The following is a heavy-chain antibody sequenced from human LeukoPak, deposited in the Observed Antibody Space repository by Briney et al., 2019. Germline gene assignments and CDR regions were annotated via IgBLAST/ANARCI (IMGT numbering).Heavy chain of an antibody. D-gene: IGHD6-13*01. CDR2: ISYDGSNK. CDR3: AKDRKDSSSWYSNYYYGMDV. Sequence: PGRSLRLSCAASGFTFSSYGVHWVRQAPGKGLEWVAVISYDGSNKYYADSVKGRSTISRDNSKNTLYLQMNSLRAEDTAVYYCAKDRKDSSSWYSNYYYGMDVWGQGTTVTVSS. V-gene: IGHV3-30*18. CDR1: GFTFSSYG. J-gene: IGHJ6*02.